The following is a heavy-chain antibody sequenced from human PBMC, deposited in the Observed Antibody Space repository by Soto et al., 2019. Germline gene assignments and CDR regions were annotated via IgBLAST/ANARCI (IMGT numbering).Heavy chain of an antibody. CDR1: GFTFRTYA. Sequence: QVQVVESGGGVVQHGRSLRLSCAASGFTFRTYAMHWVRQAPGKGLEWVAVISHDGSNTDYGDSVKGRFTISRDNSKSTLSLQMNSLRPEDTGVYYCAKDAGSTEYFFASWGQGTLVSVSS. V-gene: IGHV3-30*18. CDR3: AKDAGSTEYFFAS. J-gene: IGHJ4*02. CDR2: ISHDGSNT.